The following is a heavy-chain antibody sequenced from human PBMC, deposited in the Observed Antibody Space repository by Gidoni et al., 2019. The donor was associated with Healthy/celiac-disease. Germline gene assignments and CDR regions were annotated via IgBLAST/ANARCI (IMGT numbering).Heavy chain of an antibody. CDR1: GFTFSSYG. D-gene: IGHD3-22*01. J-gene: IGHJ4*02. CDR3: ARDTFYSSGTLDY. Sequence: QVQLVESGGGVVQPGRSLRLYCAESGFTFSSYGMHWVRQAPGKGLEWVAVIWYDGSNKYYADSVKGRFTISRDNSKNTLYLQMNSLRAEDTAVYYCARDTFYSSGTLDYWGQGTLVTVSS. V-gene: IGHV3-33*01. CDR2: IWYDGSNK.